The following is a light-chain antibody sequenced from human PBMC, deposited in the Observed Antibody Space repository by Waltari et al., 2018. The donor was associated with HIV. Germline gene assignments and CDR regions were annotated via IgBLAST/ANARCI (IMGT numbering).Light chain of an antibody. CDR1: QSLTHDNGFKY. V-gene: IGKV2-28*01. CDR2: LAS. CDR3: MQTLQTPWT. J-gene: IGKJ1*01. Sequence: IGVTQSPRSLPVSSGEPASISCKSSQSLTHDNGFKYLDWYVQRPGQSPQLLIYLASSRAAGVSDRISATVSGTNFTLTIRKIEASDVGIYYCMQTLQTPWTFGQGTRV.